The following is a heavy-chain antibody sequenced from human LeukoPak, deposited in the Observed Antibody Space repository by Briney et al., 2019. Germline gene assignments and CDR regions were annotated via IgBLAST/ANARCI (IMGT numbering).Heavy chain of an antibody. CDR2: ISASGGGT. Sequence: PGGSLRLSCAASGFTFNTYAMSWVRQAPGKGLEWVSAISASGGGTYYADSVKGRFTVSRDNSKNTPYLQMNNLRAEDTAVYYCAKDRFNYGAWGQGSLVTVSS. CDR3: AKDRFNYGA. D-gene: IGHD5-18*01. CDR1: GFTFNTYA. J-gene: IGHJ5*02. V-gene: IGHV3-23*01.